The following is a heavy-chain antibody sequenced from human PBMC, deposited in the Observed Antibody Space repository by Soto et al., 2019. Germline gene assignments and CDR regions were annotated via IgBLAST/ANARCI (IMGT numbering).Heavy chain of an antibody. Sequence: QVQLVESGGGVVQPGRSLRLSCAASGFTFSSYGMHWVRQAPGKGLEWVAVIWYDGSNKYYADSVKGRFTISRDNSKNTLYLQMNSLRAEDTAVYYCAKDAGGRWLQLGDWGQGTLVTVSS. J-gene: IGHJ4*02. CDR1: GFTFSSYG. D-gene: IGHD5-12*01. CDR3: AKDAGGRWLQLGD. CDR2: IWYDGSNK. V-gene: IGHV3-33*06.